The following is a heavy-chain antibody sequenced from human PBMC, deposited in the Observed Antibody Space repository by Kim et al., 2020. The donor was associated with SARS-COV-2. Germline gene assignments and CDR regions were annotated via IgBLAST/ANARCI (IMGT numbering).Heavy chain of an antibody. V-gene: IGHV3-23*01. Sequence: YADSVEGRVTISRGNAKNTLYQHMNRLRAEDTAVYYCAKARGVVVAAGPDYWGQGTLVTVSS. J-gene: IGHJ4*02. D-gene: IGHD2-15*01. CDR3: AKARGVVVAAGPDY.